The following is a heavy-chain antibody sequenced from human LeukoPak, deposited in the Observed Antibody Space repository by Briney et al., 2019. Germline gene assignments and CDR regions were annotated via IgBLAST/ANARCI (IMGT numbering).Heavy chain of an antibody. CDR1: GFTFSSYA. J-gene: IGHJ6*04. CDR2: ISGSGGST. D-gene: IGHD3-9*01. CDR3: AKAYDILYGMDV. Sequence: GGSLRLSCAASGFTFSSYAMSWVRQAPGKGLEWVSAISGSGGSTYYADSVKGRFTISRDNSKNTLCLQMNSLRAEDTAVYYCAKAYDILYGMDVWGKGTTVTVSS. V-gene: IGHV3-23*01.